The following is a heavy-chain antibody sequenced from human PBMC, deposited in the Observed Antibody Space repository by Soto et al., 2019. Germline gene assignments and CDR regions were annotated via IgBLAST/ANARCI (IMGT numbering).Heavy chain of an antibody. Sequence: GASVKVSCKASGGTFSSYAISWVRQAPGQGLEWMGGIIPIFGTANYAQKFQGRVTITADKSTNTAFLELSGLKSEDTALYFCASTSYCNGSSCYSRHYYGMDVWGQGTTVTVSS. J-gene: IGHJ6*02. CDR2: IIPIFGTA. CDR3: ASTSYCNGSSCYSRHYYGMDV. CDR1: GGTFSSYA. V-gene: IGHV1-69*06. D-gene: IGHD2-2*01.